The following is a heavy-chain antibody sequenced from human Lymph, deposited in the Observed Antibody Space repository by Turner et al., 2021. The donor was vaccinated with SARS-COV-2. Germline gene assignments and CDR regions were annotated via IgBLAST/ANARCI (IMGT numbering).Heavy chain of an antibody. Sequence: QVQLLPSRAAVKKPGASVEASCKVSRYTLTELFMHWMGQAPGTGLEWRVGFDPEDGDRIYAQKFQGIVTMTENTSTDTAYMELISLRSDDTAVYYCATVLCTGSSCYYYGMDVWGQGTTVTVSS. CDR3: ATVLCTGSSCYYYGMDV. CDR2: FDPEDGDR. V-gene: IGHV1-24*01. J-gene: IGHJ6*02. CDR1: RYTLTELF. D-gene: IGHD2-15*01.